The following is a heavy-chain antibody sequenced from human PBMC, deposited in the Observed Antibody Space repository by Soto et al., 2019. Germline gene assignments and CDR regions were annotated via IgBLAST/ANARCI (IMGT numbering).Heavy chain of an antibody. CDR2: ISWNSGSI. Sequence: EVQLVESGGGSVQPGRSLRLSCAASGFTFDDYAMHWVRQAPGKGLEWVSGISWNSGSIGYADSVKGRFTISRDNAKNSLYLQMNSLRAEDTALYYCAKDPRIAAAGTHGGWFDPWGQGTLVTVSS. D-gene: IGHD6-13*01. V-gene: IGHV3-9*01. CDR1: GFTFDDYA. J-gene: IGHJ5*02. CDR3: AKDPRIAAAGTHGGWFDP.